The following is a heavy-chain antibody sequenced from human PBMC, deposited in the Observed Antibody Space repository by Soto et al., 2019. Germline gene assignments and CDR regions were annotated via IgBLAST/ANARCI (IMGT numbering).Heavy chain of an antibody. J-gene: IGHJ5*02. CDR2: ISGSGGST. D-gene: IGHD3-22*01. CDR1: GFTFSSYA. V-gene: IGHV3-23*01. Sequence: PGGSLRLSCAASGFTFSSYAMSWVRQAPGKGLEWVSAISGSGGSTYYADSVKGRFTISRDNSKNTLYLQMNSLRAEDTAVYYCTTDRNFYYYDSSGYYGPGGWFDPWGQGTLVTVSS. CDR3: TTDRNFYYYDSSGYYGPGGWFDP.